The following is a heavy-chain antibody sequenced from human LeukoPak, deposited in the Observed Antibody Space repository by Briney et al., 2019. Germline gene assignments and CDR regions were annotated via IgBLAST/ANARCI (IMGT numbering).Heavy chain of an antibody. J-gene: IGHJ5*02. V-gene: IGHV4-59*01. CDR3: ARVVVRNWFDP. CDR2: IYSSGST. D-gene: IGHD6-6*01. CDR1: GGSISSYY. Sequence: SETLSLTCTVSGGSISSYYWSWIRQPPGKGLEWIGYIYSSGSTNYNPSPKSRVTISVDTSKNQFSLKLSSVTAADTAVYYCARVVVRNWFDPWGQGTLVTVSS.